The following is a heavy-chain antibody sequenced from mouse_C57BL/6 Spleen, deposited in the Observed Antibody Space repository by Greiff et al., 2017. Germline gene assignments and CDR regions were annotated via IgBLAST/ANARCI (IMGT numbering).Heavy chain of an antibody. J-gene: IGHJ2*01. V-gene: IGHV1-53*01. Sequence: QVQLQQPGTELVKPGASVKLSCKASGYTFTSYWMHWVKQRPGQGLEWIGNINPSNGGTNYNEKFKSKATLTVDKSSSTAYMQLSSLTSEGSAVYFWARTSTMVTGFDYWGKGPPLTVSS. CDR2: INPSNGGT. CDR1: GYTFTSYW. D-gene: IGHD2-2*01. CDR3: ARTSTMVTGFDY.